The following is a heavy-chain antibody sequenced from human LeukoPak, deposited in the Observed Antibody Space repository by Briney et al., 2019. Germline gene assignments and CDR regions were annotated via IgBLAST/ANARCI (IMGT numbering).Heavy chain of an antibody. V-gene: IGHV3-30*02. Sequence: GGSLRLSCAASGFTFSSYGMHWVRQAPGKGLEWVAMISYDGREAYYADSVKGRFTISRDNSKNTLSLQMNSLRPEDTALYYCAKEKRTSLYYFDYWGQGTLVTVSS. J-gene: IGHJ4*02. CDR3: AKEKRTSLYYFDY. CDR2: ISYDGREA. CDR1: GFTFSSYG.